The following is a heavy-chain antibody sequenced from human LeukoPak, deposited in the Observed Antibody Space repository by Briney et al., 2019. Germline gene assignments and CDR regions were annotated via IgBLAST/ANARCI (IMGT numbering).Heavy chain of an antibody. CDR2: ISAYNGNT. CDR1: VYTFTSYG. V-gene: IGHV1-18*01. Sequence: GPSVKLSCKASVYTFTSYGISGVRQAPGQGLEGRGWISAYNGNTNYAQKLQGRVTMTTDTSTSTAYMELRSLRSDDTAVYYCARQEGMVGASMDVWGKGTTVTVSS. D-gene: IGHD1-26*01. CDR3: ARQEGMVGASMDV. J-gene: IGHJ6*03.